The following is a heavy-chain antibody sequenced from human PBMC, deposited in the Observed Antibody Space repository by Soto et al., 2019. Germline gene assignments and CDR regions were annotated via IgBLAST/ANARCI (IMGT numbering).Heavy chain of an antibody. CDR1: GGTFSSYA. J-gene: IGHJ4*02. CDR2: IIPIFGTA. V-gene: IGHV1-69*13. Sequence: SVKVSCKASGGTFSSYAISWVRQAPGQGLEWMGGIIPIFGTANYAQKFQGRVTITADESTSTAYMELSSLRSEDTAVYYCAREGTRDGYNKYYFDYWGQGTLVTVSS. D-gene: IGHD5-12*01. CDR3: AREGTRDGYNKYYFDY.